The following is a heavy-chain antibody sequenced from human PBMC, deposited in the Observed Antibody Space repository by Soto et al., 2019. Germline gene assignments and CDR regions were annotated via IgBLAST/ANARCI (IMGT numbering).Heavy chain of an antibody. Sequence: EVQLVESGGGLVQPGGSLKLSCEASGFTVSGSAMHWVRQACGKGLEWVGRIRSKPNSYATAYAASVKGRFTISRDDSKNTAYLQMNSLKTEDTAVYYCCAIRGGQPDYWGQGTLVTVSS. CDR1: GFTVSGSA. CDR3: CAIRGGQPDY. J-gene: IGHJ4*02. D-gene: IGHD3-10*01. CDR2: IRSKPNSYAT. V-gene: IGHV3-73*02.